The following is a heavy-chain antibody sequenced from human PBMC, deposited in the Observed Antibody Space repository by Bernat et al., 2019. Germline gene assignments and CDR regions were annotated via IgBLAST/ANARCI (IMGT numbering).Heavy chain of an antibody. J-gene: IGHJ4*02. Sequence: QVQLVESGGGVVQPGRSLRLSCAASGFTFSSYAMHWVRQAPGKGLEWVAVISYDGSNKYYADSVKGRFTISRDNSKNTLYLQMNSLRSEDTAVYYCARDSGQQLADYWGQGTLVTVSS. CDR2: ISYDGSNK. V-gene: IGHV3-30*01. CDR3: ARDSGQQLADY. CDR1: GFTFSSYA. D-gene: IGHD6-13*01.